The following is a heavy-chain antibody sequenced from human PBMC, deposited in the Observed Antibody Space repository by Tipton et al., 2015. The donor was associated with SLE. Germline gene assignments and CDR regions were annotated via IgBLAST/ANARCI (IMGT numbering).Heavy chain of an antibody. D-gene: IGHD2-15*01. Sequence: QSGPEVKKPGASVKVSCKASGYTFTSHGISWVRQAPGQGLEWMAWISGYNGNTNSAQKFQGRVTMTTDTSTSTVYMELRSLRPDDTAVYYCARGDVGVSPLKHYFGYWGQGTLVTVSS. CDR3: ARGDVGVSPLKHYFGY. CDR1: GYTFTSHG. J-gene: IGHJ4*02. V-gene: IGHV1-18*01. CDR2: ISGYNGNT.